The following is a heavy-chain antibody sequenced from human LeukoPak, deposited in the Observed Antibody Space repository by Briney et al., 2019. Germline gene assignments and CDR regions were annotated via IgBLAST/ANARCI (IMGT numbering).Heavy chain of an antibody. D-gene: IGHD6-19*01. V-gene: IGHV3-64*01. CDR3: ARVMGSSGWYSTWYFDL. Sequence: GGSLRLSCAASGFTFSSYAMHWVRQAPGKGLEYVSAISSNGGSTYYANSVKGRFTISRDNSKNTLYLQMGSLRAEDMAVYYCARVMGSSGWYSTWYFDLWGHGTLVTVSS. CDR2: ISSNGGST. CDR1: GFTFSSYA. J-gene: IGHJ2*01.